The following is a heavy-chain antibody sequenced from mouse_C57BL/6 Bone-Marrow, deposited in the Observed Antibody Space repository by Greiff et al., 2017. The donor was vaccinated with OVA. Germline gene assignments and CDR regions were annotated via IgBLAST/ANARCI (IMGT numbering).Heavy chain of an antibody. CDR3: ARRGYYGSSYNYAMDY. CDR2: ISNLAYSI. J-gene: IGHJ4*01. D-gene: IGHD1-1*01. Sequence: EVKLVESGGGLVQPGGSLKLSCAASGFTFSDYGMAWVRQAPRKGPEWVAFISNLAYSIYYADTVTGRFTISRENAKNTLYLEMSSLRSEDTAMYYCARRGYYGSSYNYAMDYWGQGTSVTVSS. V-gene: IGHV5-15*01. CDR1: GFTFSDYG.